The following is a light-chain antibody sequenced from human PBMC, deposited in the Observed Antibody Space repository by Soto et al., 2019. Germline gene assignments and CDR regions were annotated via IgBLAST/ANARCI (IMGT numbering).Light chain of an antibody. J-gene: IGKJ1*01. CDR3: QYYGTSPQT. Sequence: EIVMTQSPATLSVSPGESATLSCRASQSVSTKLAWYQQKPGQAPRLLINGASTRATGVPARFSGWGSGTDFTLTISRLEPEDFAVYYCQYYGTSPQTFGQGTKVDI. CDR2: GAS. CDR1: QSVSTK. V-gene: IGKV3-15*01.